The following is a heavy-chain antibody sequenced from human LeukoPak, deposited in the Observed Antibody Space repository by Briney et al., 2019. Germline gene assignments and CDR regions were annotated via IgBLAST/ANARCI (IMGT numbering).Heavy chain of an antibody. V-gene: IGHV3-33*01. CDR1: GFTSTSYG. J-gene: IGHJ4*02. D-gene: IGHD2-8*01. CDR3: ARAGASNEFDY. Sequence: PGRSLRLSCAASGFTSTSYGMHWVRQAPGKGLEWVAVIWSDGSKTYYVDSVKGRFTISRDYSKNTLYLQMCSLRAEDTAVDYCARAGASNEFDYWGQGTLVTVS. CDR2: IWSDGSKT.